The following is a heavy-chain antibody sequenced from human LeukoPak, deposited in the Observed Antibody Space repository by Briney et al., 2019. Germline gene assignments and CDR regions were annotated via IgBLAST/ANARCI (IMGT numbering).Heavy chain of an antibody. CDR3: ARERDPSAWTDFDY. CDR1: GYTFTGHY. CDR2: VNPNSGGT. Sequence: ASVKVSCKASGYTFTGHYIHWVRQAPGQGLEWMGWVNPNSGGTNYAQQFQGRVTMTRDASISTAYMELNRLKSDDTAVYYCARERDPSAWTDFDYWGQGTLVTVSS. V-gene: IGHV1-2*02. J-gene: IGHJ4*02. D-gene: IGHD6-19*01.